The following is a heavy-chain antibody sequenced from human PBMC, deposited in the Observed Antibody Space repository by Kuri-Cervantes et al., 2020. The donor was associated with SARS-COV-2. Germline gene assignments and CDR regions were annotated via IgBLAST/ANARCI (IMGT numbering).Heavy chain of an antibody. J-gene: IGHJ3*02. CDR2: IYTSGST. D-gene: IGHD3-10*01. CDR3: ARYRAFGAWADAFDI. Sequence: GSLRLSCTVSGGSISSYYWSWIRQPAGKGLEWIGRIYTSGSTNYNPSLKSRVTMSVDTSKNQFSLKLSSVTAADTAVYYCARYRAFGAWADAFDIWGQGTMVTVSS. V-gene: IGHV4-4*07. CDR1: GGSISSYY.